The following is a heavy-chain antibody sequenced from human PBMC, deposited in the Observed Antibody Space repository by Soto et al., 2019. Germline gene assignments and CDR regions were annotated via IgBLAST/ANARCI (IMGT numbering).Heavy chain of an antibody. V-gene: IGHV1-8*01. CDR2: MNPNSGTT. J-gene: IGHJ5*02. D-gene: IGHD6-19*01. CDR1: GYTFTSFD. CDR3: ARPYYSGWFLFTS. Sequence: QVQLVQSGAEVKKPGASVKVSCKASGYTFTSFDIHWVRQATGQGLEWMGWMNPNSGTTDYALKFQDRVTMTRNTSTSTAYMEVSSLRSDDTAVYYCARPYYSGWFLFTSWGQGTLVTVSS.